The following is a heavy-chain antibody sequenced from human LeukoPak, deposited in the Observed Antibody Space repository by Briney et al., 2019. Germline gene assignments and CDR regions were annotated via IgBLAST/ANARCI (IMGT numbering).Heavy chain of an antibody. J-gene: IGHJ6*04. CDR3: AKGAAAGLYYYGMDV. V-gene: IGHV3-23*01. Sequence: GGPLRLSCAASGFTFSSYAMSWVRQAPGKGLEWVSAISGSGGSTYYADSVKGRFTISRDNSKNTLYLQMNSLRAEDTAVYYCAKGAAAGLYYYGMDVWGKGTTVTVSS. D-gene: IGHD6-13*01. CDR2: ISGSGGST. CDR1: GFTFSSYA.